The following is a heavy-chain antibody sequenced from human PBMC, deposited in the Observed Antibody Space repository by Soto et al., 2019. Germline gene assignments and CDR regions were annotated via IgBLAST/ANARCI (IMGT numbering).Heavy chain of an antibody. V-gene: IGHV3-74*03. CDR2: IHNDGRIT. D-gene: IGHD2-2*02. Sequence: EVQLVESGGGLVQPGGSLRLSCAASGFTFGNYWMYWVRQAPGKGLVWVSRIHNDGRITTYADSVKGRFTISRDIAKNTLYQQMNSLRAEDTAMYYCGRGRGTFYIDFWGQGTLVTVSS. J-gene: IGHJ4*02. CDR3: GRGRGTFYIDF. CDR1: GFTFGNYW.